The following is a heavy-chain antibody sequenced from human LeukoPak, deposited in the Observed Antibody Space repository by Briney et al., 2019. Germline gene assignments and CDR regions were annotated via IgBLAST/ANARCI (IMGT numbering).Heavy chain of an antibody. V-gene: IGHV3-21*01. CDR3: ARDGWAGFGGNTYAFDI. J-gene: IGHJ3*02. D-gene: IGHD2-15*01. CDR1: GFTFSSYS. CDR2: ISSSSSYI. Sequence: GGSLRLSCAASGFTFSSYSMNWVRQAPGKGLEWVSSISSSSSYIYYADSVKGRFTISRDNAKNSLYLQMNSLRAEDTAVYYCARDGWAGFGGNTYAFDIWGQGTMVTVSS.